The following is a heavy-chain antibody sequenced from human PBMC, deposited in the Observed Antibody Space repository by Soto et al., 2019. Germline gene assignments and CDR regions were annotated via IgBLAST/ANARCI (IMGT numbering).Heavy chain of an antibody. D-gene: IGHD6-19*01. Sequence: ESGGGLVKPGGSLRLSCAASGFDFSSYSMNWVRQAPGKGLEWVSSINEDSSYIYYAHSLRGRFTISRDNAKESLYLQMYSLRADDTSVYYCVRDFGWYFGSGYMDVWGDGATVTVSS. CDR1: GFDFSSYS. J-gene: IGHJ6*03. CDR2: INEDSSYI. CDR3: VRDFGWYFGSGYMDV. V-gene: IGHV3-21*01.